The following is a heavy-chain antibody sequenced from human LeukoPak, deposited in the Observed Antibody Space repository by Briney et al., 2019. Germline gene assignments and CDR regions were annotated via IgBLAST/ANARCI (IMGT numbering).Heavy chain of an antibody. CDR3: ARDRRYCSSTSCYTGPYYYYGMDV. V-gene: IGHV3-13*01. D-gene: IGHD2-2*02. CDR2: IGTAGDT. Sequence: GGSLRLSCAASGFTFSSYDMHWVRQATGKGLEWVSAIGTAGDTYYPGSVKGRCTISRENAKNSLYLQMNSVSAGDTAVYYCARDRRYCSSTSCYTGPYYYYGMDVWGQGTTVTVSS. J-gene: IGHJ6*02. CDR1: GFTFSSYD.